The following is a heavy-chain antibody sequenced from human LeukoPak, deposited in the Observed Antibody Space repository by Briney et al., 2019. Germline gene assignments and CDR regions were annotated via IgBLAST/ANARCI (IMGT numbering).Heavy chain of an antibody. J-gene: IGHJ4*02. V-gene: IGHV4-39*07. D-gene: IGHD3-10*01. Sequence: SETLSLTCTVSGGSISSSSYYWGWLRQPPGKGLEWIGSICYSGSTYYNPSLKSRVTISVDTSKNQFSLKLSSVTAADTAVYYCARDVMVRGVMIHFDYWGQGTLVTVSS. CDR1: GGSISSSSYY. CDR3: ARDVMVRGVMIHFDY. CDR2: ICYSGST.